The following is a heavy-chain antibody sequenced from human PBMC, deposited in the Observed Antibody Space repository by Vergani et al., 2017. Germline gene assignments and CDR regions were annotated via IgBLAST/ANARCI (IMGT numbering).Heavy chain of an antibody. CDR3: ARDHYDDSSGDYYHAFDI. Sequence: QVQLQESGPGLVKPSQTLSLTCTVSGGSISSGSYYWSWIRQPAGKGLEWIGRIYTSGSTNYNPSLKSRVTISVDTSKNQFSLKLSSVTAADTAVYYCARDHYDDSSGDYYHAFDIWGQGTMVTVSS. CDR1: GGSISSGSYY. D-gene: IGHD3-22*01. J-gene: IGHJ3*02. CDR2: IYTSGST. V-gene: IGHV4-61*02.